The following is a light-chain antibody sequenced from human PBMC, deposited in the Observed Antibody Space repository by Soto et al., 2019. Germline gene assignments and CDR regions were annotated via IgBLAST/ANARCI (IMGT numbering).Light chain of an antibody. Sequence: QSVLTQPPSVSGSPGQSVAISCTGTSSAVGGSSGVSWYQQPPGTAPKLIIYDVSNRPSGVPDRFSGSKSGNTASLIISGLQAEDEGDYYCSSYTSSSTYVFGTGTKVTVL. CDR2: DVS. CDR1: SSAVGGSSG. V-gene: IGLV2-18*02. J-gene: IGLJ1*01. CDR3: SSYTSSSTYV.